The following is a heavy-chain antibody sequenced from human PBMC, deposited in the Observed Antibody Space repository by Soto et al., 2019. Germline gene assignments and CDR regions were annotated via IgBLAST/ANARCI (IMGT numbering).Heavy chain of an antibody. V-gene: IGHV3-74*01. D-gene: IGHD2-2*01. CDR3: ARAPLAYDFDY. CDR2: INSDGSST. Sequence: GGSLRLSCAASGFTFSSYWMHWVRQAPGKGLVWVSRINSDGSSTSYADSVKGRFTISRDNAKNTLYLQMNSLRAEDTAVYYCARAPLAYDFDYWGQGTLVTVSS. CDR1: GFTFSSYW. J-gene: IGHJ4*02.